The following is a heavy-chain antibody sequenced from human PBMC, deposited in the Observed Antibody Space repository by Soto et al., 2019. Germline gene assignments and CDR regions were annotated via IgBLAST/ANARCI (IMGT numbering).Heavy chain of an antibody. Sequence: QVQLVQSGAEVKKSGASVKVFCKASGFTLNDFGVSWVRQAPGQGLEWMGWISGYDGNTNFAQKYEGRVTMTIDSSTSTAYMELRNLRSDDTAMYYCAREKWFGQTPFDSWGQGTLVTVSS. D-gene: IGHD3-10*01. CDR3: AREKWFGQTPFDS. J-gene: IGHJ4*02. CDR2: ISGYDGNT. CDR1: GFTLNDFG. V-gene: IGHV1-18*01.